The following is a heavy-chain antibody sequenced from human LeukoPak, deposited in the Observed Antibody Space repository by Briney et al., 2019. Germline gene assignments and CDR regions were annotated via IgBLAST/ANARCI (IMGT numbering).Heavy chain of an antibody. CDR1: GFTFRIYW. CDR3: ASSVGGFFDY. Sequence: PGGSLRPSCAASGFTFRIYWMSWARQAPGKGLEWVANIKQDGSEKYYVDSVRGRFTLSRDNAKNSLYLQMDSLRAEDTAVYYCASSVGGFFDYWGQGNLVTVSS. V-gene: IGHV3-7*01. J-gene: IGHJ4*02. CDR2: IKQDGSEK. D-gene: IGHD5/OR15-5a*01.